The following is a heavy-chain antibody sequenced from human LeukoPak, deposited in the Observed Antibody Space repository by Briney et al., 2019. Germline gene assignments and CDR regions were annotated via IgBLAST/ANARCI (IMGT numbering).Heavy chain of an antibody. V-gene: IGHV3-30*18. CDR3: AKDRRLCYDILTGYSFDY. D-gene: IGHD3-9*01. CDR1: GFTFSSYG. Sequence: GGSLRLSCAASGFTFSSYGMHWVRQAPGKGLEWVAVISYDGSNKYYADSVKGRFTISRDNSKNTLYLQMNSLRAEDTAVYYCAKDRRLCYDILTGYSFDYWGQGTLVTVSS. J-gene: IGHJ4*02. CDR2: ISYDGSNK.